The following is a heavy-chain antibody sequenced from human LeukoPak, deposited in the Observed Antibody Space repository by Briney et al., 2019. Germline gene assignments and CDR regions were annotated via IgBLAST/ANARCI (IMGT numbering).Heavy chain of an antibody. V-gene: IGHV3-30*01. CDR1: GFTFSSYA. D-gene: IGHD3-22*01. CDR2: ISYDGSNK. J-gene: IGHJ4*02. Sequence: PGGSLRLSCAASGFTFSSYAMHWVRQAPGKGLEWVAVISYDGSNKYYADSVKGRFTISRDNSKNTLYLQMNSLRAEDTAVYYCARGTDSISYYDYLDYWGQGTLVTVSS. CDR3: ARGTDSISYYDYLDY.